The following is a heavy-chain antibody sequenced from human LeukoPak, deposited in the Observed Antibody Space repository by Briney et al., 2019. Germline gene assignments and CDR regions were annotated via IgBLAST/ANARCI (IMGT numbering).Heavy chain of an antibody. J-gene: IGHJ5*02. V-gene: IGHV3-21*01. CDR2: ISSTSTSI. D-gene: IGHD4-17*01. CDR3: ARDMTTVTLDGFDP. CDR1: GFTFSSST. Sequence: GGSLRLSCAASGFTFSSSTMNWVRQAPGKGLEWVSSISSTSTSINYADSVRGRFTISRDNAKNSLYLQMSSLRAEDTAVYYCARDMTTVTLDGFDPWGQGTLVTVSS.